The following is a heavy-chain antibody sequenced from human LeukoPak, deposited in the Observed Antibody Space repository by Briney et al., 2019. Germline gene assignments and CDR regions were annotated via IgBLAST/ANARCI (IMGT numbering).Heavy chain of an antibody. CDR3: ARDPLPSGSWSGAFDI. V-gene: IGHV3-64*01. D-gene: IGHD6-13*01. CDR1: GFTFSTYA. J-gene: IGHJ3*02. CDR2: ISSNGYST. Sequence: GGSLRLSCAAYGFTFSTYAMHWVRQAPGKGLEYVSAISSNGYSTYYANSVKGRFTISRDNSKNTLYLQMGSLRAEDMAVYYCARDPLPSGSWSGAFDIWGQGTMVTVSS.